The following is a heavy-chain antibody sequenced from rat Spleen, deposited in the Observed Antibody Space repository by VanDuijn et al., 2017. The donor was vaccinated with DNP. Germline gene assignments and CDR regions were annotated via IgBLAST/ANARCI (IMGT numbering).Heavy chain of an antibody. Sequence: EVQLVESGGGPVQPGRSLKLSCVASGFIFSNYWMTWIRQAPGKGLEWVASISPSGGSTYYRDSVKGRFSLSRDNAKSTLYLQVNSLRSEDTATYYCAGRPPPTRGPFDYWGQGITVTVSS. V-gene: IGHV5-31*01. CDR2: ISPSGGST. J-gene: IGHJ2*01. CDR3: AGRPPPTRGPFDY. D-gene: IGHD1-4*01. CDR1: GFIFSNYW.